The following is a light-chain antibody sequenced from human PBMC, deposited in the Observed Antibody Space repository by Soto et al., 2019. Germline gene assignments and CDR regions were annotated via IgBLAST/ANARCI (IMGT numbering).Light chain of an antibody. CDR3: SSYTSSSTPFYV. J-gene: IGLJ1*01. V-gene: IGLV2-14*01. CDR2: EVS. Sequence: QAVVTQPASVSGSPGQSITISCTGTSSDVGGYNYVSWYQQHPGKAPKLMIYEVSNRPSGVSNRFSGSKSGNTASLTISGLQAEDEADYYCSSYTSSSTPFYVFGTGTKLT. CDR1: SSDVGGYNY.